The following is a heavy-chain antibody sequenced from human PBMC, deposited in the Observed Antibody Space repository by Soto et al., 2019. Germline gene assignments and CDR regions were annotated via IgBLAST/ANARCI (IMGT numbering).Heavy chain of an antibody. CDR2: IHYSAST. CDR1: GSALSGYY. J-gene: IGHJ6*02. V-gene: IGHV4-59*01. D-gene: IGHD3-22*01. Sequence: PSETLSLPCTVSGSALSGYYWSWIRQSPGKGLEWIGYIHYSASTNYNPSLQSRVTISLDTSKNQFSLSLSSVTDEDTAIYYCASEGLESSGWCTGERYYGMDVWGRGTTVAASS. CDR3: ASEGLESSGWCTGERYYGMDV.